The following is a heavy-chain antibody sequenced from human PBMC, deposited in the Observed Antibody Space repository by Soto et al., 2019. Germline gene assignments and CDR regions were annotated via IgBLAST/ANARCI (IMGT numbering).Heavy chain of an antibody. CDR3: ARDLSYPYDAFDI. Sequence: ASVKVYFKASGYTLTSYGISWVRQAPGQGLEWMGWISAYNGNTNYAQKLQGRVTMTTDTSTSTAYIELRSLRSDATAVYYCARDLSYPYDAFDIWGQGAMVTFSS. J-gene: IGHJ3*02. CDR2: ISAYNGNT. CDR1: GYTLTSYG. D-gene: IGHD1-26*01. V-gene: IGHV1-18*01.